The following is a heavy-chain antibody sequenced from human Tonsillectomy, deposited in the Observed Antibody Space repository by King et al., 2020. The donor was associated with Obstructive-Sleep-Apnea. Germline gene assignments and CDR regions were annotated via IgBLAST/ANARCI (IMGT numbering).Heavy chain of an antibody. CDR2: ISSDGSPK. CDR3: ASPYCSGTSCYLYFYGMDV. D-gene: IGHD2-2*01. J-gene: IGHJ6*02. V-gene: IGHV3-30*04. Sequence: VQLVESGGGVVQPGRSLRLSCAASGFTFSSYAMHWVRQAPGKGLEWVAVISSDGSPKYYADSVKGRFTCSRDNSKNTLYLQMNSLRAEDTAVYYCASPYCSGTSCYLYFYGMDVWGQGTTVTVSS. CDR1: GFTFSSYA.